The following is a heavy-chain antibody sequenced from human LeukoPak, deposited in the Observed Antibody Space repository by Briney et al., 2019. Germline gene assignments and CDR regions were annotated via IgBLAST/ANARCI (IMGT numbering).Heavy chain of an antibody. CDR2: IYSGGST. Sequence: PGGSLRLSCAASGFTVSSNYMSWVRQAPGKGLEWVSVIYSGGSTYYADSVKGRFTISRDNSKNTVSLQMNSLRAEDTAVYYCARVGPYSSSSKWFDPWGQGTLVTVSS. CDR3: ARVGPYSSSSKWFDP. J-gene: IGHJ5*02. CDR1: GFTVSSNY. D-gene: IGHD6-6*01. V-gene: IGHV3-66*02.